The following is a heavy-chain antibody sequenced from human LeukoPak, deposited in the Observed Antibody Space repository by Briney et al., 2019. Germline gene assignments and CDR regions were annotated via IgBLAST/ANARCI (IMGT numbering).Heavy chain of an antibody. CDR1: GFMFTTYA. Sequence: PGGSLRLSCAASGFMFTTYAMSWVRQAPGKGLEWVSAIGGDGGRTYYADSVKGRFTISRDNSKDTAFLQINSLRAEDTAVYYCAKASRQGAVASPLDYWGQGTLVTVSS. CDR3: AKASRQGAVASPLDY. D-gene: IGHD6-19*01. CDR2: IGGDGGRT. J-gene: IGHJ4*02. V-gene: IGHV3-23*01.